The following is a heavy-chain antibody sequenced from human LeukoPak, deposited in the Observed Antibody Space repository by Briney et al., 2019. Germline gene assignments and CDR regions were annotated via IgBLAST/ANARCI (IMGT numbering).Heavy chain of an antibody. Sequence: GGSLRLSCAASGFTFSIYAMSWVRQAPGKGLEWVSAISGSGGTAYYADSVKGRFTISTDNSTNTLYLQMNSLRAEDTAVYYCANSVGYCSSTSCFLFDYWGQGTLVTVSS. CDR3: ANSVGYCSSTSCFLFDY. J-gene: IGHJ4*02. D-gene: IGHD2-2*01. CDR2: ISGSGGTA. CDR1: GFTFSIYA. V-gene: IGHV3-23*01.